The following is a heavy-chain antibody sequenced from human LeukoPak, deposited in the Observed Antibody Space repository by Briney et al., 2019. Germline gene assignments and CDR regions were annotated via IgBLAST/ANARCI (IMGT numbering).Heavy chain of an antibody. J-gene: IGHJ4*02. CDR2: INHSGST. Sequence: PSETLSLTCAVYGGSFSGYYWSWIRQPPGKGLEWIGEINHSGSTNYNPSLKSRVTISVDTSKNQFSLKLSSVTAADTAVYYCARGWYYYDSSGYSDYWGQGTLVTVSS. CDR1: GGSFSGYY. V-gene: IGHV4-34*01. D-gene: IGHD3-22*01. CDR3: ARGWYYYDSSGYSDY.